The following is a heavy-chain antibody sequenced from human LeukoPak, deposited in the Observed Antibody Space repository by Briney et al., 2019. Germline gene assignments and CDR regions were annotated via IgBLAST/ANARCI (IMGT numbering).Heavy chain of an antibody. CDR2: INHSGST. Sequence: SETLSLTCGVSGDSISSGSTYWSWIRQPPGKGLEWIGEINHSGSTNYNPSLKSRVTISVDTSKNQFSLKLSSVTAADTAVYYCARGLGSGSYYRYWGQGTLVTVSS. CDR3: ARGLGSGSYYRY. D-gene: IGHD3-10*01. CDR1: GDSISSGSTY. J-gene: IGHJ4*02. V-gene: IGHV4-39*07.